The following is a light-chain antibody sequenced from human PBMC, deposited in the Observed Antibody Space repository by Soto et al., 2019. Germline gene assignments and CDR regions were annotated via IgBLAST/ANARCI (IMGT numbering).Light chain of an antibody. Sequence: DIQMTQSPSSLSASVGDRVTVTCRASQGIANFLAWYQQKPGKVPKLLIYAASTLPSGVPSRFSGSGSGTDFTLTINSLQPEDVATYYCQKYNGAPLTFGGGTKVEIK. CDR2: AAS. CDR1: QGIANF. V-gene: IGKV1-27*01. J-gene: IGKJ4*01. CDR3: QKYNGAPLT.